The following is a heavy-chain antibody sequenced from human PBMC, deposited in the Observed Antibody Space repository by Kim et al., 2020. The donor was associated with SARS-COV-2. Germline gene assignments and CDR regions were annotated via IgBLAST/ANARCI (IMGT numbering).Heavy chain of an antibody. CDR3: ARLGYSSSSGRLDP. V-gene: IGHV3-66*01. Sequence: ADSVKGRFTISRDNSKNTLYLQMNSLRAEDTAVYYCARLGYSSSSGRLDPWGQGTLVTVSS. D-gene: IGHD6-6*01. J-gene: IGHJ5*02.